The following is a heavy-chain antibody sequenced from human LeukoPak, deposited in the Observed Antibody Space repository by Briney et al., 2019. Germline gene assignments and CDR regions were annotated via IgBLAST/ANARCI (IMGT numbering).Heavy chain of an antibody. CDR3: ARTLWQQLYDY. D-gene: IGHD6-13*01. J-gene: IGHJ4*02. CDR2: IYTSGST. Sequence: SETLSLTCTVSGGSIGSYYWSWIRQPPGKGVEWIGYIYTSGSTNYNPSLKSRVTISVDTSKNQFSLKLSSVTAADTAVYYCARTLWQQLYDYWGQGTLVTVSS. CDR1: GGSIGSYY. V-gene: IGHV4-4*08.